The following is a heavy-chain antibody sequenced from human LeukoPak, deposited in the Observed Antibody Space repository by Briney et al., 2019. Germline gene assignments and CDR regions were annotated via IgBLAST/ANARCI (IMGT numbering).Heavy chain of an antibody. V-gene: IGHV1-24*01. CDR3: ARDRSSSSL. CDR2: FDPEDGET. D-gene: IGHD6-6*01. J-gene: IGHJ4*02. Sequence: ASVKVSCKVSGYTLTELSMHWVRQAPGKGLEWMGGFDPEDGETIYAQKFQGRVTMTTDTSTNTAYMELRSLRSDDTAVYYCARDRSSSSLWGQGTLVTVSS. CDR1: GYTLTELS.